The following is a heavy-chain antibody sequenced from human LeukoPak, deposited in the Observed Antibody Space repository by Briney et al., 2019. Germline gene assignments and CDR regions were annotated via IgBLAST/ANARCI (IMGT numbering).Heavy chain of an antibody. Sequence: ASVKVSCKASGYTFTSYAMHWVRQAPGQRLEWMGWINAGNGNTKHSQKFQGRVTITRDTSASTAYMELSRLRSEDTAVYYCARRGHSGSYYTLDYWGQGTLVTVSS. CDR2: INAGNGNT. J-gene: IGHJ4*02. D-gene: IGHD1-26*01. CDR3: ARRGHSGSYYTLDY. CDR1: GYTFTSYA. V-gene: IGHV1-3*01.